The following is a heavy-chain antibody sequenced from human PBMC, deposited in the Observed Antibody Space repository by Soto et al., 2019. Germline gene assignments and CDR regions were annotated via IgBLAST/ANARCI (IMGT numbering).Heavy chain of an antibody. V-gene: IGHV3-23*01. CDR2: ISGSGGST. J-gene: IGHJ4*02. Sequence: EVQLLESGGGLVQPGGSLRLSCAASGFTFSGYAMSWVRQAPGKGLEWVSAISGSGGSTYYADSVKGRFTISRDNSKNTLYLQMNSLRAEDTAVYYCAKDSIVLMVYAPMDFDYWGQGTLVTVSS. CDR1: GFTFSGYA. D-gene: IGHD2-8*01. CDR3: AKDSIVLMVYAPMDFDY.